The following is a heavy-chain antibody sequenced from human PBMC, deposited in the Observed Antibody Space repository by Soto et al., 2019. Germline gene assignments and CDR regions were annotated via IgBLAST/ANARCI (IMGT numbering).Heavy chain of an antibody. D-gene: IGHD1-26*01. J-gene: IGHJ3*01. CDR1: GFSFSSYG. CDR2: IWYDGSNK. V-gene: IGHV3-33*03. CDR3: ARAQYTGSYFDACDV. Sequence: LRLSCAASGFSFSSYGMHWVRQSPGKGLDWVAVIWYDGSNKYYAESVKGRFTISRDNSKNTLYVQMNSLTVEDTAVYYCARAQYTGSYFDACDVWGQGTMVTVSS.